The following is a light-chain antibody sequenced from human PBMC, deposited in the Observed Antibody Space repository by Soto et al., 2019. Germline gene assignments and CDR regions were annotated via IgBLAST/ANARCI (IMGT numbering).Light chain of an antibody. CDR2: EVT. V-gene: IGLV2-23*02. J-gene: IGLJ3*02. CDR1: STDVGSYNL. CDR3: SSFAGSDTYWV. Sequence: QSALTQPASVSGSPGQSITISCTGTSTDVGSYNLVSWYQQHPGRAPKLMICEVTERPSGISNRFSGSKSGNTASLTISGLQPEDEADYYCSSFAGSDTYWVFGGGTKLTVL.